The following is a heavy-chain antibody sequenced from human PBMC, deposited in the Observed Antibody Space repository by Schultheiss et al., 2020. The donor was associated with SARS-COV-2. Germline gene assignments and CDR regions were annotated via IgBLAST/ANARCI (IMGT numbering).Heavy chain of an antibody. CDR3: ARVSVYYFDY. Sequence: SETLSLTCAVYGGSFSGYYWSWIRQPPGKGLEWIGEINHSGSTNYTPSLKSRVTISVDTSKNQFSLKLSSVPAADTAVYYCARVSVYYFDYWGQGTLVTVSS. CDR2: INHSGST. D-gene: IGHD4-11*01. CDR1: GGSFSGYY. J-gene: IGHJ4*02. V-gene: IGHV4-34*01.